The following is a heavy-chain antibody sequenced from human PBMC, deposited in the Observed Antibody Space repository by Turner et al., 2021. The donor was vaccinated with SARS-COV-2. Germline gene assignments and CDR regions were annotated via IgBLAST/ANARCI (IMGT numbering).Heavy chain of an antibody. CDR1: GFTFSSYA. D-gene: IGHD4-17*01. V-gene: IGHV3-23*01. J-gene: IGHJ4*02. CDR3: AKVASNPGDYFDY. Sequence: EVQLLESGGGLVQPGGSLRLSCAVSGFTFSSYAMSWVRQAPGKGLEWVSGMSDSGGRTYYADSVKGRFTISRDNSKNTLYLQMNSLRAEDTAVYYCAKVASNPGDYFDYWGQGTLVTVSS. CDR2: MSDSGGRT.